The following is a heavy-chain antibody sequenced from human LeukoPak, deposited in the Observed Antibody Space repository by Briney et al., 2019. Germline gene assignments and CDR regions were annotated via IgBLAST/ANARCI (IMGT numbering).Heavy chain of an antibody. D-gene: IGHD4-11*01. CDR3: ARDFSNLFDY. V-gene: IGHV3-21*01. CDR1: GFSFSSYS. CDR2: ISTYSSYI. Sequence: GGSLRLSCAASGFSFSSYSMIWVRQAPRKGLEWVSSISTYSSYIYYADAVEVRFTISRDNAKTTLYLQMNSLRAEDTAVYYCARDFSNLFDYWGQGTLVTVSS. J-gene: IGHJ4*02.